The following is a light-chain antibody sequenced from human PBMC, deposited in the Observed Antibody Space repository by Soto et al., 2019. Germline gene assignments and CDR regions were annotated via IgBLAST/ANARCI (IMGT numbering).Light chain of an antibody. V-gene: IGKV3-15*01. Sequence: ELVMTQSPAILSESPGARVTLSCRASQSVDSNLAWYQQKPGQAPRLLIYDTSTRASGVAARFSGSGSGTEFTLTISSLQSEDSAVYYCQQYDNWPPYTFGQGTKLEIK. CDR1: QSVDSN. J-gene: IGKJ2*01. CDR3: QQYDNWPPYT. CDR2: DTS.